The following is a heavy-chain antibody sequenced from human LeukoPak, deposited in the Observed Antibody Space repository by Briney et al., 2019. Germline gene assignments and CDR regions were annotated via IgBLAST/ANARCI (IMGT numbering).Heavy chain of an antibody. Sequence: SETLSLTCTVSGGSISSYYWSWIRQPPGKGLEWIGYIYCSGSTNYNPSLKSRVTISVDTSKNQFSLRLSSVIAADTAMYYCARVSGGSDYWGQGTLVTVSS. CDR1: GGSISSYY. CDR2: IYCSGST. J-gene: IGHJ4*02. V-gene: IGHV4-59*12. CDR3: ARVSGGSDY. D-gene: IGHD2-15*01.